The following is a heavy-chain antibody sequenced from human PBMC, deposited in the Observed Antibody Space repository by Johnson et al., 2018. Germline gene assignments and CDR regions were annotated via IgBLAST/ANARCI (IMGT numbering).Heavy chain of an antibody. Sequence: VQLVQSGGGLVKPGGSLRLSCAASGFTFSRYTLNWVRQAPGKGLEWVSSINSNSAYIYYADPVKGRFTISRDNAKNSLYLQMNSLGAGDTAVYYWGRDWEEMATITRYFQHWGQGTLVTVAS. CDR2: INSNSAYI. CDR3: GRDWEEMATITRYFQH. CDR1: GFTFSRYT. J-gene: IGHJ1*01. V-gene: IGHV3-21*01. D-gene: IGHD5-24*01.